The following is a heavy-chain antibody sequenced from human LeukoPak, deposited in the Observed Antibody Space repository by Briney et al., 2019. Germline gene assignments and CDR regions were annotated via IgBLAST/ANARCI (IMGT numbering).Heavy chain of an antibody. CDR3: ARVRNVNSVAGTVDY. J-gene: IGHJ4*02. Sequence: GGSLRLSCAASGFTFSSYAMSWVRQAPGKGLEWVSGISGSGGSTYYADSVKGRFTISRDNSKNTVYLQMNSLRAEDTAVYYCARVRNVNSVAGTVDYWGQGTLVAVSS. CDR1: GFTFSSYA. CDR2: ISGSGGST. D-gene: IGHD6-19*01. V-gene: IGHV3-23*01.